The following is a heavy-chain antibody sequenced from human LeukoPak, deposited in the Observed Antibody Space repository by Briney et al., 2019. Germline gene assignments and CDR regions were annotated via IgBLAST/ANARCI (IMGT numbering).Heavy chain of an antibody. V-gene: IGHV1-69*04. CDR3: ARALALRYFDWPGGWFDP. CDR2: IIPIFGIA. J-gene: IGHJ5*02. Sequence: GASVKVSCKASGGTFSSYAISWVRQAPGQGLEWMGRIIPIFGIANYAQKFQGRVTITADKSTSTAYMELSSLRSEDTAVYYCARALALRYFDWPGGWFDPWGQGTLVTVSS. D-gene: IGHD3-9*01. CDR1: GGTFSSYA.